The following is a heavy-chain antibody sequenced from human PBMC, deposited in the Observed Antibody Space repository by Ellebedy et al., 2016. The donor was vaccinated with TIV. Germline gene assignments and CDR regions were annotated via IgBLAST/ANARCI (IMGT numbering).Heavy chain of an antibody. CDR3: ATGIATTGQYYFDY. J-gene: IGHJ4*02. CDR1: GFTFSTYS. Sequence: PGGSLRLSCAASGFTFSTYSMNWVRQAPGKGLEWVSSISSNSYYIYYGDSVRGRFTISRDNAQNSLFLQMTSLRAEDTATYYCATGIATTGQYYFDYWGQGILVTVSS. V-gene: IGHV3-21*01. CDR2: ISSNSYYI. D-gene: IGHD6-13*01.